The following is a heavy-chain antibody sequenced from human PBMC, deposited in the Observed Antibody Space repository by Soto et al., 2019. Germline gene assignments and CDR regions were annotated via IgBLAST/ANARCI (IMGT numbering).Heavy chain of an antibody. Sequence: VSVKVSCKSSGDTFTSYGISWVRQAPGQGLEWMGWISAYNGNTNYAQKLQGRVTMTTDTSKNQFSLHLSSVTAADTAVYFCAREDDGGDTLDVWGQGTTVTVSS. J-gene: IGHJ6*02. CDR2: ISAYNGNT. CDR1: GDTFTSYG. CDR3: AREDDGGDTLDV. D-gene: IGHD2-21*02. V-gene: IGHV1-18*01.